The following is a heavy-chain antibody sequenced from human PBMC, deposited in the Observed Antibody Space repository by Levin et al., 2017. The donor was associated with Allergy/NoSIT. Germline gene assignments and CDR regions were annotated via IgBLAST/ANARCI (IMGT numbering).Heavy chain of an antibody. D-gene: IGHD2-15*01. Sequence: SVKVSCKASGGTFSSYAISWVRQAPGQGLEWMGGIIPIFGTANYAQKFQGRVTITADESTSTAYMELSSLRSEDTAVYYCAIGDQYCSGGSCYSGYYYYYMDVWGKGTTVTVSS. V-gene: IGHV1-69*13. CDR2: IIPIFGTA. CDR3: AIGDQYCSGGSCYSGYYYYYMDV. J-gene: IGHJ6*03. CDR1: GGTFSSYA.